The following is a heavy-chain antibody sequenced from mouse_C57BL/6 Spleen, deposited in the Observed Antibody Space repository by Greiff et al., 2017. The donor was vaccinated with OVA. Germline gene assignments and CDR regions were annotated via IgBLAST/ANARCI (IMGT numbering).Heavy chain of an antibody. V-gene: IGHV1-63*01. Sequence: VHLVESGAELVRPGTSVKMSCKASGYTFTNYWIGWAKQRPGHGLEWIGDIYPGGGYTNYNEKFKGKATLTADKSSSTAYMQFSSLTSEDSAIYYCARFDDYDWFAYWGQGTLVTVSA. D-gene: IGHD2-4*01. CDR3: ARFDDYDWFAY. J-gene: IGHJ3*01. CDR1: GYTFTNYW. CDR2: IYPGGGYT.